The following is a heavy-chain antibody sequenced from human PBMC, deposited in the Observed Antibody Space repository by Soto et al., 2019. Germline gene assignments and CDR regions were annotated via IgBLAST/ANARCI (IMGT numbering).Heavy chain of an antibody. CDR2: ISYDGSNK. V-gene: IGHV3-30-3*01. J-gene: IGHJ4*02. Sequence: QVQLVESGGGVVKPGRSLRLSCAASGFTFSSGAMHWVRQAPGKGLEWVALISYDGSNKYYADSVKGRFTISRDNSKNTLYLQMNSLRAEDTAVYYCARDKRDLRFLEWSYYFDYWGQGTLVTVSS. D-gene: IGHD3-3*01. CDR3: ARDKRDLRFLEWSYYFDY. CDR1: GFTFSSGA.